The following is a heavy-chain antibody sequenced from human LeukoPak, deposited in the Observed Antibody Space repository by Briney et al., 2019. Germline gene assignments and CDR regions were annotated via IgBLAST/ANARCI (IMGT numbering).Heavy chain of an antibody. V-gene: IGHV3-11*01. CDR2: ISSGGSNT. J-gene: IGHJ6*03. CDR3: ARTPFNIVVVPAAIEVQSNFYMDV. D-gene: IGHD2-2*01. CDR1: GFTFSDYY. Sequence: PGGSLRLSCAGSGFTFSDYYLTWIRQAPGKGLEWVSYISSGGSNTYYTDSVKGRFTISRDNAKNSLYLQMNSLRAEDTAVYYCARTPFNIVVVPAAIEVQSNFYMDVWGKGTTVTISS.